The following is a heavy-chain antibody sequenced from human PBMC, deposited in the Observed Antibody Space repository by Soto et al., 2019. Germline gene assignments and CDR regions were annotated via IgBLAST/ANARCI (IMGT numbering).Heavy chain of an antibody. J-gene: IGHJ4*02. D-gene: IGHD3-3*01. CDR3: ARLARTIFGVVMPFDY. CDR1: GGSFSGYY. CDR2: INHSGST. V-gene: IGHV4-34*01. Sequence: SETLSLTCAVYGGSFSGYYWSWIRQPPGKGLEWIGEINHSGSTNYNPSLKSRVTISVDTSKNQFSLKLSSVTAADTAVYYCARLARTIFGVVMPFDYWGQGTLVTVSS.